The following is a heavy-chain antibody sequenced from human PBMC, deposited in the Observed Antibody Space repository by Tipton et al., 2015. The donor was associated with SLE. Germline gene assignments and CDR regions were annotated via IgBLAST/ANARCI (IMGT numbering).Heavy chain of an antibody. V-gene: IGHV3-30*04. Sequence: SLRLSCAASGFTFSSYAMSWVRQAPGKGLEWVAVISYDGSTKYYADSVKGRFTISRDNSKNTLYLQMNSLRAEDTAVYYCAREPGGGLDAFDIWGQGTMVTVSS. J-gene: IGHJ3*02. D-gene: IGHD4-23*01. CDR3: AREPGGGLDAFDI. CDR1: GFTFSSYA. CDR2: ISYDGSTK.